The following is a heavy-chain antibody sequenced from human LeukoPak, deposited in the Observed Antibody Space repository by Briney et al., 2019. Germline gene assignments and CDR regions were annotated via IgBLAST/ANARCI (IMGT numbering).Heavy chain of an antibody. Sequence: GGSLRLSCAASGFTFSSYWMHWVRQAPGKGLVWVSRINSDGSSTSYADSVKGRFTISRDNAKNTLYLQMNSLRAEDTAVYYCASGRPIAAGTRHYYYGMDVWGQGTTVTVSS. CDR2: INSDGSST. CDR3: ASGRPIAAGTRHYYYGMDV. J-gene: IGHJ6*02. CDR1: GFTFSSYW. V-gene: IGHV3-74*01. D-gene: IGHD6-13*01.